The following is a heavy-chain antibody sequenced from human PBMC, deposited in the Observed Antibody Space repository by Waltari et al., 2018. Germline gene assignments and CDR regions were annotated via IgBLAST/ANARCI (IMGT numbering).Heavy chain of an antibody. V-gene: IGHV1-24*01. D-gene: IGHD6-19*01. J-gene: IGHJ1*01. CDR2: LYPEDGET. CDR1: GYTLTELS. Sequence: QVQLVQSGAEVKKPGASVKVSCKVSGYTLTELSMHWVRQAPGKGLEWMGGLYPEDGETIYAQKFQGRVTMTEDTSTNTAYMELSSLRSEDTAVYYCATVTSTAYSHGQWLARILQHWGQGTLVTVSS. CDR3: ATVTSTAYSHGQWLARILQH.